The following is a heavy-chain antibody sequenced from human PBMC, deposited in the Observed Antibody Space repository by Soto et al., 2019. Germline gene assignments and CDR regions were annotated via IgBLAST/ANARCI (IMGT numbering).Heavy chain of an antibody. D-gene: IGHD2-8*01. V-gene: IGHV3-23*01. CDR2: ISGSGDNT. CDR3: AKDWGYCTNDGCYEYFQD. Sequence: EVQLLESGGGLVQPGGSLRLSCAASGFIFSTYAMSWVRQAPGKGLEWVSVISGSGDNTYYTDSVKGRFTISRDNSKKMLCLQMNSLRAEDTAVYYCAKDWGYCTNDGCYEYFQDWGQGTLVTVSS. J-gene: IGHJ1*01. CDR1: GFIFSTYA.